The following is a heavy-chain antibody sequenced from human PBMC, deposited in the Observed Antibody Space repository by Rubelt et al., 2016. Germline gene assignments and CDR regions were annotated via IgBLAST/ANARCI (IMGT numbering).Heavy chain of an antibody. D-gene: IGHD1-1*01. V-gene: IGHV4-34*13. Sequence: STNYNPSLKSRVTISVDTSKNQFSLKLSSVTAADTAVYYCARARRHFDYWGQGTLVTVSS. J-gene: IGHJ4*02. CDR2: ST. CDR3: ARARRHFDY.